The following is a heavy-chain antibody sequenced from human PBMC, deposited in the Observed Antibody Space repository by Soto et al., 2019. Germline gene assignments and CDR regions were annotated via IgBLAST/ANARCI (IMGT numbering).Heavy chain of an antibody. J-gene: IGHJ4*02. CDR1: GGSLSSFY. V-gene: IGHV4-59*01. D-gene: IGHD5-18*01. Sequence: SETLSLTCTVSGGSLSSFYWSWIRQPPGKRLEWIAYIYDSGSRNYNPSLKSRVTILADTSKNHFSLKLSSVTAADTAVYYCARSRDTAMVYFDFWGQGTLVTVSS. CDR3: ARSRDTAMVYFDF. CDR2: IYDSGSR.